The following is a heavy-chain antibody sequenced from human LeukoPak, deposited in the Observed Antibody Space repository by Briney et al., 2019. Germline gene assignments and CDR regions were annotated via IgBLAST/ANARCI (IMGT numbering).Heavy chain of an antibody. CDR1: GGSFRGYY. CDR3: ARGDILTGYSY. J-gene: IGHJ4*02. CDR2: INHRGST. Sequence: SETLSLTRAVYGGSFRGYYWSWIRQPPGKGLEWIGEINHRGSTKYNPSLKSRVTISVDTSKNQFSLNLRSATAADTAVYYCARGDILTGYSYWGQGTLVTVSS. D-gene: IGHD3-9*01. V-gene: IGHV4-34*01.